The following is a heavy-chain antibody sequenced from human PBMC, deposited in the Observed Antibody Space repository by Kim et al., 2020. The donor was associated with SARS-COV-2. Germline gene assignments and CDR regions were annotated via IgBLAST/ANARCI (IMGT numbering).Heavy chain of an antibody. Sequence: SETLSLTCAVSGGSISSSNWWSWVRQPPGKGLEWIGEIYHSGRTNYNPFLKSRVTISVDKSKNQFALKLSPVTAADTAMYYCARIGNSGYVVDYWGQGTLVTVSS. CDR1: GGSISSSNW. V-gene: IGHV4-4*02. D-gene: IGHD5-12*01. J-gene: IGHJ4*02. CDR3: ARIGNSGYVVDY. CDR2: IYHSGRT.